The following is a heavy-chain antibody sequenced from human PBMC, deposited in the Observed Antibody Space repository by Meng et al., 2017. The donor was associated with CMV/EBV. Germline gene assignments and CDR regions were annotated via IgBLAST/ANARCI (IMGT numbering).Heavy chain of an antibody. CDR1: GFTFSSYG. V-gene: IGHV3-30*02. J-gene: IGHJ5*02. D-gene: IGHD6-13*01. CDR2: IRHDGSNK. Sequence: GGSLRLSCAASGFTFSSYGMHWVRQAPGKGLEWVAFIRHDGSNKYYADSVKGRFTISRDNSKNTLYLQMNILRAEDTAVYYCAKDKGQAAPNWFDPWGQGTLVTVSS. CDR3: AKDKGQAAPNWFDP.